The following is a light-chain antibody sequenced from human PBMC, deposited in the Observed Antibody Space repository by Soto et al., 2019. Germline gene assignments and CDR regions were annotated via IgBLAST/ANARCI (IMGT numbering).Light chain of an antibody. Sequence: QSALTQPASVSGSPGQSITISCTGTSSDIGSNNLVSWYQQYPGKAPKLMIYEARKRPSGVSSRFSGSKSGYTASLTISGLQAEDEADYYCCSYAGSSTLVFGGGTKVTVL. CDR2: EAR. V-gene: IGLV2-23*01. CDR3: CSYAGSSTLV. CDR1: SSDIGSNNL. J-gene: IGLJ2*01.